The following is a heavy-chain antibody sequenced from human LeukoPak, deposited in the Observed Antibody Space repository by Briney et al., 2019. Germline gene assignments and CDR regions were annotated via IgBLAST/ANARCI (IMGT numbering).Heavy chain of an antibody. CDR2: INPDNGDT. J-gene: IGHJ6*04. CDR3: ARDFFTGLGMDV. V-gene: IGHV1-2*02. CDR1: GYIFTHDY. D-gene: IGHD2-8*02. Sequence: GASVKVSCKASGYIFTHDYIHWVRQPPGQGLEWMGWINPDNGDTKYAQNFQGRVTLTRDTATTTVYMELSGLSYDDTAKYYCARDFFTGLGMDVWGNGTTVTVSS.